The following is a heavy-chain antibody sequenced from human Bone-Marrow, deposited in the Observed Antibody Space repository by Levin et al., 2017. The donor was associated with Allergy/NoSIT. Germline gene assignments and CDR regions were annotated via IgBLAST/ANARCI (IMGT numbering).Heavy chain of an antibody. CDR1: GVSMSHAPYY. D-gene: IGHD2/OR15-2a*01. J-gene: IGHJ4*03. Sequence: SQTLSLTCTVFGVSMSHAPYYWSWVRQSGGKRLEWLGRVYVSGTKIYNPSLERRLSFSLDTSKNQFPLRLSSLTAAATAVYFCARGASNSPLSYCFDSWGQGTLVTVSS. V-gene: IGHV4-61*02. CDR3: ARGASNSPLSYCFDS. CDR2: VYVSGTK.